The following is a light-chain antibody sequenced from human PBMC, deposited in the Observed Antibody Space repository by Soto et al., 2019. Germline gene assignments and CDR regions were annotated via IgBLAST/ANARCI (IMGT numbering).Light chain of an antibody. Sequence: DIQMTQSPSSLSASVGDRVAITCRASQSITTYLSWYQQKPGKAPKLLIYAESSVLSGVPSRFSGSGSGTDFTLTISSLQSEDFATYYCQQSYGTPYTFGLGTKRELK. CDR1: QSITTY. V-gene: IGKV1-39*01. J-gene: IGKJ2*01. CDR3: QQSYGTPYT. CDR2: AES.